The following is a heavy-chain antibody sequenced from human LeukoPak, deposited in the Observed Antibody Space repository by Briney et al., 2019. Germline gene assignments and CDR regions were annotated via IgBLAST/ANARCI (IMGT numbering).Heavy chain of an antibody. Sequence: AGGSLRLSCAASGFTFSDYYMSWIRQAPGKGLEWVSYISSSGSTIYYADSVKGRFTISRDNAKNSLYLQMNSLRAEDTAVYYCARDVRTAYYDFWSGYYRENWFDPWGQGTLVTVSS. V-gene: IGHV3-11*04. CDR2: ISSSGSTI. J-gene: IGHJ5*02. D-gene: IGHD3-3*01. CDR1: GFTFSDYY. CDR3: ARDVRTAYYDFWSGYYRENWFDP.